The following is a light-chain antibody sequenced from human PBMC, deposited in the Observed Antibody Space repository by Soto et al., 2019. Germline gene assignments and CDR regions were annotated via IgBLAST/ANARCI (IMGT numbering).Light chain of an antibody. Sequence: EIVMTQSPLSLPVIPGEPASISCRSSESLLQSDGNNCLEWYVQKPGQSPQLLIFLNSHRASGVRNRFSVSGSGTDFTLKISRVEAEDVGVYYCMQTRQSPQTFGQGTKLEIK. V-gene: IGKV2-28*01. J-gene: IGKJ2*01. CDR2: LNS. CDR1: ESLLQSDGNNC. CDR3: MQTRQSPQT.